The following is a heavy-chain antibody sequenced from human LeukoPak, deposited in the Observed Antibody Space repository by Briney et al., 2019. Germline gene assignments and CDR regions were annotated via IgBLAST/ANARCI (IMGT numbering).Heavy chain of an antibody. CDR3: ARHGQQWLKSAEYFQH. V-gene: IGHV4-34*01. CDR1: GGSFSGYY. CDR2: INHSGST. Sequence: PSETLSLTCAVYGGSFSGYYWSWIRQPPGKGLEWIGEINHSGSTNYNPSLKSRVTISVDTSKNQFSLKLSSVTAADTAVYYCARHGQQWLKSAEYFQHWGQGTLVTVSP. J-gene: IGHJ1*01. D-gene: IGHD6-19*01.